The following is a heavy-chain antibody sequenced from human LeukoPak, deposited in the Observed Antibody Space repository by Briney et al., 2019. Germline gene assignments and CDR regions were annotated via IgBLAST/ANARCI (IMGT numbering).Heavy chain of an antibody. Sequence: GGSLRLSCAASAFSFSSQNMNWVRQAPGKGLEWISYIDGNGATTHYTDSVWGRFSISRDNAKNFVYLKMNSLRVDDSALYYCARGEGSSLLHSWGGGTVVTVSS. V-gene: IGHV3-48*04. D-gene: IGHD6-13*01. J-gene: IGHJ4*02. CDR3: ARGEGSSLLHS. CDR2: IDGNGATT. CDR1: AFSFSSQN.